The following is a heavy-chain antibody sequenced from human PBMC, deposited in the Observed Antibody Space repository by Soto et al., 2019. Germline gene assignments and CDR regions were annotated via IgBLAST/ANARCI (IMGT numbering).Heavy chain of an antibody. D-gene: IGHD3-22*01. Sequence: QITLKESGPTLVKPTQTLTLTCTFSGFSLETSGMGMSWIRQPPGKALEWLALIYWDDDKRYSPSLKNRLTTTKDHPHNSVHLTLTNMYPVDTATYYSAHSLNHYDNGGHYAYWYIDLWGRGTLVTVSS. CDR2: IYWDDDK. V-gene: IGHV2-5*02. CDR3: AHSLNHYDNGGHYAYWYIDL. J-gene: IGHJ2*01. CDR1: GFSLETSGMG.